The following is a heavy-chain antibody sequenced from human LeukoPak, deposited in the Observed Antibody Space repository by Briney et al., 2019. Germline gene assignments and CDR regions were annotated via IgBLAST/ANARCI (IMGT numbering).Heavy chain of an antibody. V-gene: IGHV1-18*04. Sequence: GASVKVSCKASGYTFTNYGISWVRQAPGQGLEWMGWISSYNGNKNYAQKVQGRVTMPTDTSTSTVYMELRSLRSEDTAVYYCARDRDSSGYPPVNYYYYYMDVWGKGTTVTVSS. CDR2: ISSYNGNK. CDR3: ARDRDSSGYPPVNYYYYYMDV. J-gene: IGHJ6*03. D-gene: IGHD3-22*01. CDR1: GYTFTNYG.